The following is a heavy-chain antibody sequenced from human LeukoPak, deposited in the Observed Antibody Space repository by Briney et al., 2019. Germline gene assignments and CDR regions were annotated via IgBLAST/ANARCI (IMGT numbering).Heavy chain of an antibody. Sequence: GGSLRLSCAISGLTFSSSWMDWVRQAPGKGLESVASINPDGNKKYSADSVKGRFTISRDNAENSLYLQMNSLRVEDTAFYYCARDLAYSRLDYWGQGMLVTVSS. J-gene: IGHJ4*02. D-gene: IGHD5-18*01. CDR3: ARDLAYSRLDY. V-gene: IGHV3-7*01. CDR1: GLTFSSSW. CDR2: INPDGNKK.